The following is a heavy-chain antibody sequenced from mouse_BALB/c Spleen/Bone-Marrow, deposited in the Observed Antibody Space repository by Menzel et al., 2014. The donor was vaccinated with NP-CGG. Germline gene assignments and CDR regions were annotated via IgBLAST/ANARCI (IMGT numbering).Heavy chain of an antibody. D-gene: IGHD2-4*01. J-gene: IGHJ4*01. CDR1: GFTSSNYW. CDR2: IRLKSNNYAT. CDR3: TRDYRDAMDY. Sequence: EVKLVESGGGLVQPGGSMKLSCVASGFTSSNYWMNWVRQSPEKGLEWVGEIRLKSNNYATHYAESVKGRFTISRDDSKSSVYLQMNNLRAEGTGIHYCTRDYRDAMDYWGQGTSVTVSS. V-gene: IGHV6-6*02.